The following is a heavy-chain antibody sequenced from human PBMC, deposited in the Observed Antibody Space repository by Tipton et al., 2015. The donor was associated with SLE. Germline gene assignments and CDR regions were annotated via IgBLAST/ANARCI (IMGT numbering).Heavy chain of an antibody. CDR1: GASISSYY. CDR3: ARDPAARRGMDV. Sequence: LRLSCTVSGASISSYYWSWIRQPPGKGLEWIGYIYYSGSTIHNPSLKSRVTMSVDTSKNQFSLKLSSVTAADTAVYYCARDPAARRGMDVWGQGTTVTVSS. CDR2: IYYSGST. V-gene: IGHV4-59*12. J-gene: IGHJ6*02. D-gene: IGHD6-6*01.